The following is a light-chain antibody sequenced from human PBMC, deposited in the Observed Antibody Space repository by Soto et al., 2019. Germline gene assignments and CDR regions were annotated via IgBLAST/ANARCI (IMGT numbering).Light chain of an antibody. V-gene: IGKV1-5*03. CDR1: QSISTW. Sequence: DIELSKSPSTLSASVGDRVTITCRASQSISTWLAWYQQKPGKAPKVLIYKASSLESGVPSRFSGSGSGTEFTLTISSLQPDDFATYYCQQYHSYSVTFGQGTKVDIK. CDR2: KAS. J-gene: IGKJ1*01. CDR3: QQYHSYSVT.